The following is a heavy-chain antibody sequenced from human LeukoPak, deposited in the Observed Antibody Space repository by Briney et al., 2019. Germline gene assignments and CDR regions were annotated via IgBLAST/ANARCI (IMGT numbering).Heavy chain of an antibody. Sequence: ASVKVSCQSSGYTFTGYYMHWVRQAPGQGLEGMGWINPNSGGTNYAQKFQGRVTMTRDTSISTAYMELSRLRSDDTAVYYCARVREYYDFWSGYHDAFDIWGQGTMVTVSS. V-gene: IGHV1-2*02. CDR3: ARVREYYDFWSGYHDAFDI. CDR2: INPNSGGT. D-gene: IGHD3-3*01. CDR1: GYTFTGYY. J-gene: IGHJ3*02.